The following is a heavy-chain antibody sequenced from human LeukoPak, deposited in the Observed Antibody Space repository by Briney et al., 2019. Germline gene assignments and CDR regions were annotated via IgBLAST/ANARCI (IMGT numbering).Heavy chain of an antibody. Sequence: GGSLRLSCAASGLTISSYWMHWVRQAPGKGLVWVSRINSDGNSITYADSVKGRFTISRDNAKNTLYLQMNSLRAEDTAVYYCAKGGTTVVDYWGQGTLVTVSS. CDR3: AKGGTTVVDY. V-gene: IGHV3-74*01. J-gene: IGHJ4*02. CDR2: INSDGNSI. CDR1: GLTISSYW. D-gene: IGHD4-23*01.